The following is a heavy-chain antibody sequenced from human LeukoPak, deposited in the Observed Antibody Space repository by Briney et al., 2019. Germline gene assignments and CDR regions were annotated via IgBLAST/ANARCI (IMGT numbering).Heavy chain of an antibody. CDR2: ISSSSSYI. CDR1: GFTFSSYS. V-gene: IGHV3-21*01. Sequence: PGGSLRLSCAASGFTFSSYSMNWVRQAPGKGLEWVSSISSSSSYIYYADSVKGRFTISRDNSKNTLYLEMNSLRAEDTAVYCCAKEYPVAAIDVFDIWGQGTMVTVSS. CDR3: AKEYPVAAIDVFDI. D-gene: IGHD6-19*01. J-gene: IGHJ3*02.